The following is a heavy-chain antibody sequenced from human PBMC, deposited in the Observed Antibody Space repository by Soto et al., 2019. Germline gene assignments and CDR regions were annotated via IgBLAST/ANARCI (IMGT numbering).Heavy chain of an antibody. CDR3: ERDIGYAGNPAELAFDY. V-gene: IGHV3-7*03. J-gene: IGHJ4*02. CDR1: GFTFSSYW. Sequence: PGGSLRLSCAASGFTFSSYWMSWVRQAPGKGLEWVANIKQDGSEKYYVDSVKGRFTISRDNAKNSLYLQMNSLRAEDTAVYYCERDIGYAGNPAELAFDYWGQGTLVTVSS. CDR2: IKQDGSEK. D-gene: IGHD3-3*02.